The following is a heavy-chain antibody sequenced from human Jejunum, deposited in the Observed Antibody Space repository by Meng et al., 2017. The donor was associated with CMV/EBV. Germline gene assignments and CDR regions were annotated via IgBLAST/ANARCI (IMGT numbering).Heavy chain of an antibody. CDR2: IRYDGSNK. V-gene: IGHV3-30*02. J-gene: IGHJ6*02. D-gene: IGHD5-18*01. Sequence: SYGMHWVRQAPGKGLEWVAFIRYDGSNKYYADSVKGRFTISRDNSKNTLYLQMDSLRAEDTAVYYCAKTETAMASNYYYYYGMDVWGQGTTVTVSS. CDR3: AKTETAMASNYYYYYGMDV. CDR1: SYG.